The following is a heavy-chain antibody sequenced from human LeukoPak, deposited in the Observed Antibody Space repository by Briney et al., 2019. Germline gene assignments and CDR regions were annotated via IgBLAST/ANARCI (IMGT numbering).Heavy chain of an antibody. Sequence: PSETLSLTCTVSGGSISSSSYYWGWIRQPPGKGLEWIGSIYYSGSTYYNPSLKSRVTISVDRSKNQFSLKLSSVTAADTAVYYCARVSYGGNFRSKDWYFDLWGRGTLVTVSS. J-gene: IGHJ2*01. CDR3: ARVSYGGNFRSKDWYFDL. CDR2: IYYSGST. CDR1: GGSISSSSYY. D-gene: IGHD4-23*01. V-gene: IGHV4-39*07.